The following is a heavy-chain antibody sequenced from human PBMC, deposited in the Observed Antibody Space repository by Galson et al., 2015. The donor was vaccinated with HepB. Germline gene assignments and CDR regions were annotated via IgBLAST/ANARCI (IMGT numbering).Heavy chain of an antibody. Sequence: SLRLSCAASGFTFSYSAMHWVRQAPGKGLEWVAVVSYDGSNKYYADSVKGRFTISRDNSKNTLYLQMNNLRPEDTAVYYGARDYCGGNCYPPPDTYYAVDVWGQGTSVTVSS. J-gene: IGHJ6*02. V-gene: IGHV3-30-3*01. CDR1: GFTFSYSA. CDR3: ARDYCGGNCYPPPDTYYAVDV. CDR2: VSYDGSNK. D-gene: IGHD2-21*02.